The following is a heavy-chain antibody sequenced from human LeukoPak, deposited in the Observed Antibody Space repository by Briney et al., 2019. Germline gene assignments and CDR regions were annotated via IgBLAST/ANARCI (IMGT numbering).Heavy chain of an antibody. V-gene: IGHV4-59*08. CDR1: GGSMSSYY. Sequence: SETLSLTCTVSGGSMSSYYWSWIRQPPGKRLEWIGYIFDTGSTNYNPSLKSRVIISGDTSKNQFSVKLTSVTAADTAVYYCARGTIAADDYYYMDVWGKGTTVTISS. CDR2: IFDTGST. CDR3: ARGTIAADDYYYMDV. D-gene: IGHD6-13*01. J-gene: IGHJ6*03.